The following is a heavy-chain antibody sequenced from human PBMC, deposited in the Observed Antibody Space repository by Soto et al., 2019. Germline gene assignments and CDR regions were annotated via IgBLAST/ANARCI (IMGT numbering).Heavy chain of an antibody. CDR3: ARGIWNSVFRWFDP. CDR2: IYYSGST. J-gene: IGHJ5*02. D-gene: IGHD1-7*01. CDR1: GGSISSGGYY. Sequence: SETLSLTCTVSGGSISSGGYYWSWIRQHPGKGLEWIGYIYYSGSTYYNPSLKSRVTISVDTSKNQFSLKLSSVTAADTAVYYCARGIWNSVFRWFDPWGQGTLVTVSS. V-gene: IGHV4-31*03.